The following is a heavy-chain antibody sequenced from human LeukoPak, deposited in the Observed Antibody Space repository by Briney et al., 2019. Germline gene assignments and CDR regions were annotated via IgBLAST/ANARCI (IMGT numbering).Heavy chain of an antibody. CDR3: ARGNLEWAAGTRWFDP. J-gene: IGHJ5*02. CDR2: INYSGST. D-gene: IGHD6-13*01. Sequence: PSETLSLTCAVYGESLSGYHWSWIRQPPGNGLEWIGEINYSGSTNYNPSLKSRVTISLDTSKNQFSLKLGSVTAADTAIYYCARGNLEWAAGTRWFDPWGQGTLVTVSS. V-gene: IGHV4-34*01. CDR1: GESLSGYH.